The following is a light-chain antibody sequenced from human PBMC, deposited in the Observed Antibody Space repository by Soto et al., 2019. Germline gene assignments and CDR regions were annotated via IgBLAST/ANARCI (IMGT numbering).Light chain of an antibody. Sequence: QSVGTQATSASGSPGQSVTISCTGTISDVVGYNYVSWYQQHPGKAPKLMIYEVSKRPSGVPDRFSGSKSGNTASLTVSGLQAEDEADYYCRSYAGSSIYVFGTGTKVTVL. J-gene: IGLJ1*01. V-gene: IGLV2-8*01. CDR1: ISDVVGYNY. CDR3: RSYAGSSIYV. CDR2: EVS.